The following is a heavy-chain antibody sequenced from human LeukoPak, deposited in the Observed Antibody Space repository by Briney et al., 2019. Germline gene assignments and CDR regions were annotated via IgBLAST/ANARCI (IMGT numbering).Heavy chain of an antibody. J-gene: IGHJ4*02. CDR3: ARDFSSSAFDY. Sequence: GGSLRLSCAASGFTFSDYYMSWIRQAPGKGLEWVSYISSSGSAIYYTDSVKGRFTISRDNAKNSLYLQMNSLRAEDTAVYYCARDFSSSAFDYWGQGTLVTVSS. V-gene: IGHV3-11*01. D-gene: IGHD3-3*01. CDR1: GFTFSDYY. CDR2: ISSSGSAI.